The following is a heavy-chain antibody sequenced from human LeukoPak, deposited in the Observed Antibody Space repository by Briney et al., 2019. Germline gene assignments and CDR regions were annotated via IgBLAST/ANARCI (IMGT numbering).Heavy chain of an antibody. CDR2: ISGSGGST. Sequence: GGSLRLSCAASGFTFSSYAMTWVRQAPGKGLEWVSSISGSGGSTYYADSVKGRFTISRDNSRDNSKNTVYLQMNSLRAEDTAVYYCARDGHYYDSSGYPVYFDNWGQGTLVTVSS. V-gene: IGHV3-23*01. CDR3: ARDGHYYDSSGYPVYFDN. CDR1: GFTFSSYA. J-gene: IGHJ4*02. D-gene: IGHD3-22*01.